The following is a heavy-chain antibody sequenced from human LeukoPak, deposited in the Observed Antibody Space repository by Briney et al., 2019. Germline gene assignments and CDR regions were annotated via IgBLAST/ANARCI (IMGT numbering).Heavy chain of an antibody. V-gene: IGHV3-7*01. Sequence: GGSLRLSCAASGFTFSTYWMTWVRQAPGVGLEWVATINQDGNAKYYVDSVKGRFAISRDNTTNSLSPQMSSLRDEDSGIYYCATHNYWRKDYWGQGTLVTVSS. J-gene: IGHJ4*02. D-gene: IGHD5-24*01. CDR1: GFTFSTYW. CDR2: INQDGNAK. CDR3: ATHNYWRKDY.